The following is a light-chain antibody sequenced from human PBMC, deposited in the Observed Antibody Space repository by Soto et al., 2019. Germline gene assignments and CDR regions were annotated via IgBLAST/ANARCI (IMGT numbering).Light chain of an antibody. CDR2: AAS. CDR3: QQRNSYPRT. Sequence: IQLTQSKYFLSASLGDRFTITCLASQGINIFLAWFQQKPGKAPNLLISAASTLQSGVPSRFSGSGSETEFTLTITSLQPEDSATYYCQQRNSYPRTFGQGTKVDIK. J-gene: IGKJ2*01. CDR1: QGINIF. V-gene: IGKV1-9*01.